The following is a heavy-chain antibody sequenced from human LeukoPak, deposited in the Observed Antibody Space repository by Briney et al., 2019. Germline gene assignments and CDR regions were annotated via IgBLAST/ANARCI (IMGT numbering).Heavy chain of an antibody. CDR3: ARAVTQFLEWLFEGGTDAFDI. CDR1: GYTFTGYY. V-gene: IGHV1-2*02. D-gene: IGHD3-3*01. Sequence: ASVKVSCKASGYTFTGYYMHWVRQAPGQGLEWMGWINPNSGGTNYAQKFQGRVTMTRDTSISTAYMELSRLRSDDTAVYYCARAVTQFLEWLFEGGTDAFDIWGQGTMVTVSS. J-gene: IGHJ3*02. CDR2: INPNSGGT.